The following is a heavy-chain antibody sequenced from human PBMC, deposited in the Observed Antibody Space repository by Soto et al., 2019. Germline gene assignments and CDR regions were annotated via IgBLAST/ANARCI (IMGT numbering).Heavy chain of an antibody. CDR3: ARDKRSNSYYYYGMDV. CDR2: IYYSGNT. J-gene: IGHJ6*02. Sequence: PSETLSLTCSVSGGSISSGYYYWSWIRQPPGKGLEWIGNIYYSGNTYYNPSLKSRLIISIDTSKNQFSLKVGSVTAADTAVYYCARDKRSNSYYYYGMDVWGQGTTVTVSS. V-gene: IGHV4-30-4*01. CDR1: GGSISSGYYY. D-gene: IGHD4-4*01.